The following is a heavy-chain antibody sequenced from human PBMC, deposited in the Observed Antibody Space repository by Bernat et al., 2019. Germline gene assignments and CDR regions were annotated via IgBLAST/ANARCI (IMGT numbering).Heavy chain of an antibody. CDR3: ARANAMDV. Sequence: EVQLVESGGGLVQPGGSLRLSCAASGFTFSSYWMNWVRQAPGKGLEWVANINQDGSEKYYVGSVGGRFTISRDNAKNSLYLQMNSLRAEDTAVYYCARANAMDVWGQGTTVTVSS. V-gene: IGHV3-7*03. J-gene: IGHJ6*02. CDR1: GFTFSSYW. CDR2: INQDGSEK.